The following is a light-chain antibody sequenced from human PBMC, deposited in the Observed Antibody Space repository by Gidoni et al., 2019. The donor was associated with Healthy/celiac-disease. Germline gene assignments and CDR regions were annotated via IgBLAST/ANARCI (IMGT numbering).Light chain of an antibody. CDR1: QSVSSY. J-gene: IGKJ2*01. CDR3: QQRSNWPYT. Sequence: EIVLTQSPATLSLSPGERATLSCRASQSVSSYLAWYQQKPGQAPRLLIYDASNRATGIPARFSGSGSGPDFTLTISSLEPEDFAVYYCQQRSNWPYTFGQXIKLEIK. CDR2: DAS. V-gene: IGKV3-11*01.